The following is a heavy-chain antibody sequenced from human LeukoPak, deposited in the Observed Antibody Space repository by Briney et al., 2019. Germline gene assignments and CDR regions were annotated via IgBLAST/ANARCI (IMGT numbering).Heavy chain of an antibody. CDR2: IHYSGST. J-gene: IGHJ4*02. V-gene: IGHV4-59*08. D-gene: IGHD1-26*01. CDR1: GGSISSYY. Sequence: PSETLSLTCTASGGSISSYYWSWIRQPPGKGLECIGYIHYSGSTNYNPSLKSRVTLSVDTAKNQVSLKLSSVTAADTAVYYCARQTSGICWDWGQGTLVTVSS. CDR3: ARQTSGICWD.